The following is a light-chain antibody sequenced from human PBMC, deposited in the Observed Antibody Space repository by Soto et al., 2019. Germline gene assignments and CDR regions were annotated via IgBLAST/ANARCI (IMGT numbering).Light chain of an antibody. J-gene: IGKJ1*01. Sequence: EIVMTQSPGTVSVFPGETVTLSCRASQSVSGYLDWFHQKPGQAPRLVLLRIFTRAIGVPARFSGCGSETEFTLTISGLQSEDSGVYYCLQHYSWPWTFGQGTKVEIK. CDR3: LQHYSWPWT. CDR2: RIF. V-gene: IGKV3-15*01. CDR1: QSVSGY.